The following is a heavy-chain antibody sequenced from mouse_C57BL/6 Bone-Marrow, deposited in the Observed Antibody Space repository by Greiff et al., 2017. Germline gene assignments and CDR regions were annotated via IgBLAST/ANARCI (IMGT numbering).Heavy chain of an antibody. CDR2: IRSKSNNYAT. Sequence: EVMLVESGGGLVQPKGSLKLSCAASGFSFNTYAMNWVRQAPGKGLEWVARIRSKSNNYATYYADSVKDRFTISRDDSESMLYLQMNNLKTEDTDLYYWLRHGPYSNWFAYWGQGTLVTVSA. CDR1: GFSFNTYA. CDR3: LRHGPYSNWFAY. J-gene: IGHJ3*01. D-gene: IGHD2-5*01. V-gene: IGHV10-1*01.